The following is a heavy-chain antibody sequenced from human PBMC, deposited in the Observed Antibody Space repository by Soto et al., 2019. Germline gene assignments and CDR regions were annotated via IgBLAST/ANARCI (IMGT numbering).Heavy chain of an antibody. CDR2: ISWNSGRI. D-gene: IGHD4-17*01. CDR1: GFTFDDYA. CDR3: AKSPSYYGDFDY. V-gene: IGHV3-9*01. Sequence: EVQLVESGGGLVQPGRSLRLSCAASGFTFDDYAMHWVRQAPGKGLEWVSGISWNSGRIGYADSVKGRFTISRDNAKNSLYLQMNSLRAEDTALYYCAKSPSYYGDFDYWGRGTLVTVSS. J-gene: IGHJ4*02.